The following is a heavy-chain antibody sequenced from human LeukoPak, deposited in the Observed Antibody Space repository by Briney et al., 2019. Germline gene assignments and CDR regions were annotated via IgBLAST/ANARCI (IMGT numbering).Heavy chain of an antibody. D-gene: IGHD2-21*02. V-gene: IGHV3-21*01. CDR2: ISSSSSYI. J-gene: IGHJ4*02. CDR1: GFTFSSYS. CDR3: ARDSLLYCGGDCYSPP. Sequence: PGGSLRLSCAASGFTFSSYSMNWVRQAPGKGLEWVSSISSSSSYIYYADSMKGRFTISRDNAKNSLYLQMNSLRAEDTAVYYCARDSLLYCGGDCYSPPRGQGTLVTVSS.